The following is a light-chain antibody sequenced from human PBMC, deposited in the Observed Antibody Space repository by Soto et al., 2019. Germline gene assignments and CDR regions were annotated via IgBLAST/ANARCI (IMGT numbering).Light chain of an antibody. J-gene: IGLJ1*01. V-gene: IGLV1-40*01. CDR2: GNS. Sequence: QSVLTQPPSVSGAPGQRVTISCTGSSSNIGAGYDVHWYQQLPGTAPKLLIYGNSNRPSGVPDRFSGSKSGTSASLAITGLQAEDEAYYYCQSYDSSLSVVFGTGTKVTVL. CDR3: QSYDSSLSVV. CDR1: SSNIGAGYD.